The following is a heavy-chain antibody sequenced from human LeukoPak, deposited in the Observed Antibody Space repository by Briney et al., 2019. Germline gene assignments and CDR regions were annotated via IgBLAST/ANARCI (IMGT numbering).Heavy chain of an antibody. J-gene: IGHJ3*02. V-gene: IGHV3-30*18. CDR2: ISYDGSNK. CDR1: GFTFSSYG. D-gene: IGHD6-19*01. CDR3: ANGDLVAGTEDAFDI. Sequence: QPGGSLRLSCAASGFTFSSYGMHWVRQAPGKGLEWVAVISYDGSNKYYADSVKGRFTISRDNSKNTLYLQMNSLRAEDTAVYYCANGDLVAGTEDAFDIWGQGTMVTVSS.